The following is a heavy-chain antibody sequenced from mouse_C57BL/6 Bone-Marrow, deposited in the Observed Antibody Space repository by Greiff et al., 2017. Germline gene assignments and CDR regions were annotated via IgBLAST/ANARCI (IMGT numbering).Heavy chain of an antibody. CDR3: ARRWLLPYAMDY. Sequence: EVKLQESGGGLVKPGGSLKLSCAASGFTFSDYGMHWVRQAPEKGLEWVAYISSGSSTIYYEDTVKGRFTISRDNAKNTLFLQMTSLRSEDTAMYYCARRWLLPYAMDYWGQGTSVTVSS. J-gene: IGHJ4*01. V-gene: IGHV5-17*01. CDR1: GFTFSDYG. CDR2: ISSGSSTI. D-gene: IGHD2-3*01.